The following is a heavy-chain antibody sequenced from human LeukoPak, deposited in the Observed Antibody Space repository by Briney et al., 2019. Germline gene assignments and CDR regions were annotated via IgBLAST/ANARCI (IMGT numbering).Heavy chain of an antibody. D-gene: IGHD1-26*01. V-gene: IGHV3-23*01. CDR1: GFTFSTYG. CDR3: AKHREWELPDLFDY. J-gene: IGHJ4*02. Sequence: GGSLRLSCTAAGFTFSTYGMSWVRQAPGKGLEWVSGISGSGGSRFYTDSVKGRFTISRDNSKNTLYLQMNSLRAEDTAVYYCAKHREWELPDLFDYWGQGTLVTVSS. CDR2: ISGSGGSR.